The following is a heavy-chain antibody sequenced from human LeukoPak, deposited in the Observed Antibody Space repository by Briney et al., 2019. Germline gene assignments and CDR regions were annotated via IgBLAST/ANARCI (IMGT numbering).Heavy chain of an antibody. J-gene: IGHJ5*02. Sequence: GGSLRLSCTASGFTFGDYAMSWFRQAPGKGLEWVGFIRSKAYGWTTEYAASVKGRFTISRDDSKSIAYLQMNSLKTEDTAVYYCTRAYTQLGFDPWGQGTLVTVSS. CDR1: GFTFGDYA. V-gene: IGHV3-49*03. CDR2: IRSKAYGWTT. CDR3: TRAYTQLGFDP. D-gene: IGHD2-2*01.